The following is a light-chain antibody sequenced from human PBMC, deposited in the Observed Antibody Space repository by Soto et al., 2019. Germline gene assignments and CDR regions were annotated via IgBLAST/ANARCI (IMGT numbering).Light chain of an antibody. V-gene: IGLV2-11*01. CDR1: SVEVGGYNY. J-gene: IGLJ3*02. Sequence: QSALTQPRSVSGSPGQSVTISCTGTSVEVGGYNYVSWDQQHPGKAPKLIIYDVNKRPSGFPDRLFGSKSDNTVSLTISGLQAEDEADYYCCSYAGSYTKVFGGGTKLTVL. CDR3: CSYAGSYTKV. CDR2: DVN.